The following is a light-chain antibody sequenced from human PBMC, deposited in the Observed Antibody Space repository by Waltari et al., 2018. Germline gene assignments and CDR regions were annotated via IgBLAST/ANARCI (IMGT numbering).Light chain of an antibody. V-gene: IGKV1-33*01. CDR3: QQYNNIPQT. CDR1: HDIINY. J-gene: IGKJ3*01. CDR2: DSS. Sequence: DIQMTQSPSSLSASVGDRVTITCQASHDIINYLNLYQQKPGKAQKLLIYDSSNLETGVPSRFSGSGSGTDFTFTISSLQPEDIATYYCQQYNNIPQTFGPGTRVEIK.